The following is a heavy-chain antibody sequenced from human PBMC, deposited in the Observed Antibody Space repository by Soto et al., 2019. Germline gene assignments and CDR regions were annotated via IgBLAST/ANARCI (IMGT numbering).Heavy chain of an antibody. J-gene: IGHJ4*02. CDR3: ARTTGSGSYWAYYFDY. D-gene: IGHD1-26*01. CDR1: GGSVSSGSYY. Sequence: QVQLQESGPGLVKPSETLSLTCTVSGGSVSSGSYYWSWIRQHPGNGLEWIGYIYYSGSTYYNPSLKSRVTISVDTSKNQFSLKLTSVTAADTAVYYCARTTGSGSYWAYYFDYWGQGTLVTVSS. V-gene: IGHV4-31*03. CDR2: IYYSGST.